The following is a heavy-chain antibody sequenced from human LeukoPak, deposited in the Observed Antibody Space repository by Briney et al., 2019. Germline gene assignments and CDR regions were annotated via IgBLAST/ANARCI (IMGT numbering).Heavy chain of an antibody. D-gene: IGHD3-3*01. Sequence: GEPLKFSCKGSGYRSTSYWSSWGRQMPGKGLKWMGIIYPADSDTRYSPSSQGQVTISAETSISTAYLQWSSLKASDTAMYYCARQGITIFGVVTQDAFDIWGQGTMVTVSS. J-gene: IGHJ3*02. CDR3: ARQGITIFGVVTQDAFDI. CDR1: GYRSTSYW. CDR2: IYPADSDT. V-gene: IGHV5-51*01.